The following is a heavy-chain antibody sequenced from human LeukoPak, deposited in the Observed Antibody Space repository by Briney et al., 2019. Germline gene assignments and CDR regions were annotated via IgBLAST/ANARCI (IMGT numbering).Heavy chain of an antibody. Sequence: SETLSLTCAVSGYSISSGYYWGWTRQPPGKGLEWIGSIYHSGSTYYNPSLKSRVTISVDTSKNQFSLKLSSVTAADTAVYYCARTPRGSSWYERWFDPWGQGTLVTVSS. CDR1: GYSISSGYY. CDR3: ARTPRGSSWYERWFDP. J-gene: IGHJ5*02. V-gene: IGHV4-38-2*01. CDR2: IYHSGST. D-gene: IGHD6-13*01.